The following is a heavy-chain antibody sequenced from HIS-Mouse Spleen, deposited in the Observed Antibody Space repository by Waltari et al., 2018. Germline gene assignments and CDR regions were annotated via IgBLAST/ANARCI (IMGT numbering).Heavy chain of an antibody. CDR1: GFTFISYG. CDR3: EGVYGSGSYYFDY. CDR2: ISYDGSNK. J-gene: IGHJ4*02. V-gene: IGHV3-30*03. D-gene: IGHD3-10*01. Sequence: QVQLVESGGGVVQPGRSLSLSCAASGFTFISYGMHWVRQAPGKGLEWVAVISYDGSNKYYADSVKGRFTISRDNSKNTLYLQMNSLRAEDTAVYYCEGVYGSGSYYFDYWGQGTLVTVSS.